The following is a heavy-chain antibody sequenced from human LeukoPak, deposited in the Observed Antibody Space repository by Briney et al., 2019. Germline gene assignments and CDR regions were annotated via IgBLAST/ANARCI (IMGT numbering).Heavy chain of an antibody. CDR3: ASGPGVDTATVQFDP. Sequence: SETLSLTCTGSGGSISSYYWSWIRQPPGKGLEWIGICYYSGSTNYNPCLKRRVTISVDTSKNQFSLKVSSVTAAHTPVYYRASGPGVDTATVQFDPRGQRTLVTVSS. V-gene: IGHV4-59*01. J-gene: IGHJ5*02. CDR1: GGSISSYY. D-gene: IGHD5-18*01. CDR2: CYYSGST.